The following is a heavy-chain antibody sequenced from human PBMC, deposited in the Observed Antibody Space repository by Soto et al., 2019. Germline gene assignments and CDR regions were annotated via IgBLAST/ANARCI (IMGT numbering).Heavy chain of an antibody. D-gene: IGHD3-10*01. CDR3: ARFYGNAFDV. CDR2: IYYDGST. Sequence: SETLSLTCAVSGGSITTSSYNWDWIRQPPGKGLEWIGTIYYDGSTSYNPSLKSQVTISVDTSKNHFALKVNSVTAADTAVYYCARFYGNAFDVWGRGTVVTVSS. V-gene: IGHV4-39*02. CDR1: GGSITTSSYN. J-gene: IGHJ3*01.